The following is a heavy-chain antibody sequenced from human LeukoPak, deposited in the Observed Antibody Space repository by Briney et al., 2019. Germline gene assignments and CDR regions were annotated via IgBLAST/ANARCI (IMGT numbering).Heavy chain of an antibody. J-gene: IGHJ6*03. D-gene: IGHD4-11*01. Sequence: SETLSLTCTVSGGSISSGSYYWSWIRQPAGKGLEWIGRIYTSGSTNYNPSLKSRVTISVDTSKNQFSLKLSSVTAADTAVYYCARHVRGHTVTRSAYYYYMDVWGKGTTVTVSS. CDR2: IYTSGST. CDR3: ARHVRGHTVTRSAYYYYMDV. CDR1: GGSISSGSYY. V-gene: IGHV4-61*02.